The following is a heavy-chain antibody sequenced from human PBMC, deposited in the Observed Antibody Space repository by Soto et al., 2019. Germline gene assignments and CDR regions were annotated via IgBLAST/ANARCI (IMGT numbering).Heavy chain of an antibody. J-gene: IGHJ4*02. CDR3: ARGGYSYGYALWYFDY. V-gene: IGHV1-46*01. CDR1: GYTFTSYY. Sequence: EASVKVSCKASGYTFTSYYMHWVRQAPGQGLEWMGIINPSGGSTSYAQKFQGRVTMTRDTSTSTVYMELSSLRSEDTAVYYCARGGYSYGYALWYFDYWGQGTLVTVSS. CDR2: INPSGGST. D-gene: IGHD5-18*01.